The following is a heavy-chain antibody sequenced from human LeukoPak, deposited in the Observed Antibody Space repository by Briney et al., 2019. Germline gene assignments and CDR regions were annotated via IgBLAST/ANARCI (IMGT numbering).Heavy chain of an antibody. CDR1: GGSISSYY. J-gene: IGHJ4*02. Sequence: SETLSLTCTVSGGSISSYYWSWIRQPPGKGLEWIGYIYYSGSTNYNPSLKSRVTISVDTSKNQFSLKLSSVTAADTAVYYCARSGYGPGSYLGRYWGQGTLVTVSS. CDR2: IYYSGST. CDR3: ARSGYGPGSYLGRY. V-gene: IGHV4-59*12. D-gene: IGHD3-10*01.